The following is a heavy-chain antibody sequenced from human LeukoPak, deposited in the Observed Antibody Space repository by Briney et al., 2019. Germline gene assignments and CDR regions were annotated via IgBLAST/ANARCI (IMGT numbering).Heavy chain of an antibody. CDR1: GFTFSSYA. CDR3: ARHSSSYDAFDI. V-gene: IGHV3-23*01. D-gene: IGHD6-13*01. J-gene: IGHJ3*02. Sequence: GGSLRLSCAASGFTFSSYAMSWVRQAPGKGLEWVSAISGSGGSTYYADSVKGRFTISRDNSKNTLYLQMNSLRAEDTAVYYCARHSSSYDAFDIWGQGTMVTVSS. CDR2: ISGSGGST.